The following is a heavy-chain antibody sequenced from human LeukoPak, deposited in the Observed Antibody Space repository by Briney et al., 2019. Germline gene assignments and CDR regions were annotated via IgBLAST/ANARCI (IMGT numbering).Heavy chain of an antibody. V-gene: IGHV4-34*01. J-gene: IGHJ4*02. D-gene: IGHD3-3*01. CDR2: INHSGST. CDR1: GGSFSGYY. Sequence: SETLSLTCAVYGGSFSGYYWSWIRQPPGKGMELIGEINHSGSTNYNPSLKSRVTISVDTSKNQFSLKLSPVTAADTAVYYCARFNDFWSGYKEGHDYWGQGTLVTVSS. CDR3: ARFNDFWSGYKEGHDY.